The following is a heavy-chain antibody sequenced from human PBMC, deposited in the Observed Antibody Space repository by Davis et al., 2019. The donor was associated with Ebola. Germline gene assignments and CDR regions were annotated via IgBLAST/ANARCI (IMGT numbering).Heavy chain of an antibody. CDR2: ISSSSSYT. V-gene: IGHV3-21*01. D-gene: IGHD5-18*01. Sequence: GGSLRLSCAASGFTFSSYSMNWVRQAPGKGLEWVSSISSSSSYTNYADSVKGRFTISRDNAKNSLYLQMNSLRAEDTAVYYCARSSGYSYPTNYYGMDVWGQGTTVTVSS. CDR1: GFTFSSYS. CDR3: ARSSGYSYPTNYYGMDV. J-gene: IGHJ6*02.